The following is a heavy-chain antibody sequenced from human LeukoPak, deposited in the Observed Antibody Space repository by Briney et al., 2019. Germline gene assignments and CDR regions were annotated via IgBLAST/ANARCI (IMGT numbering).Heavy chain of an antibody. D-gene: IGHD6-19*01. J-gene: IGHJ6*02. CDR2: INHSGSA. Sequence: SETLSLTCAVYGGSFSGYYWSWIRQPPGKGLEWIGEINHSGSANYNPSLKSRVTISVDTSKNQFSLKLSSVTAADTAVYYCASPQKFAVAGPRYYGMDVWGQGTTVTVSS. V-gene: IGHV4-34*01. CDR3: ASPQKFAVAGPRYYGMDV. CDR1: GGSFSGYY.